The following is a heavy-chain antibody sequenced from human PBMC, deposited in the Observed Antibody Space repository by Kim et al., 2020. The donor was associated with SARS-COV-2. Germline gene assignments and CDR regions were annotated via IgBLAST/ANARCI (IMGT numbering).Heavy chain of an antibody. CDR2: INPNSGGT. CDR1: GYTFTGYY. V-gene: IGHV1-2*02. CDR3: ARSGGKGQLWLSNY. D-gene: IGHD5-18*01. J-gene: IGHJ4*02. Sequence: ASVKVSCKASGYTFTGYYMHWVRQAPGQGLEWMGWINPNSGGTNYAQKFQGRVTMTRDTSISTAYMELSRLRSDDTAVYYCARSGGKGQLWLSNYWGQGTLVTVSS.